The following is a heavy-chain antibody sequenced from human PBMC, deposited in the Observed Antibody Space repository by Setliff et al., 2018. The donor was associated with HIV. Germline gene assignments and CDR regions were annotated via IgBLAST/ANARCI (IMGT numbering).Heavy chain of an antibody. D-gene: IGHD6-13*01. J-gene: IGHJ3*02. CDR3: ARDPRSSWYDDAFDI. CDR2: VYYNWAT. V-gene: IGHV4-39*07. CDR1: GDSFNGSHYL. Sequence: NPSETLSLTCTVSGDSFNGSHYLWGWIRQPPGKGLEWVGNVYYNWATYYNPSLKNRVTISVDTSKNQFSLKLSSVTAADTAVYYCARDPRSSWYDDAFDIWGQGTMVTVS.